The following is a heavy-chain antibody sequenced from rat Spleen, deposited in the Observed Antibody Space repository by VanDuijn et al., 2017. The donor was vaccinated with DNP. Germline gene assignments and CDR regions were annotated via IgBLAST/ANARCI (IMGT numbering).Heavy chain of an antibody. V-gene: IGHV5-7*01. Sequence: EVQLVESGGGLVQPGRSLKLSCAVSRITFSDHNMAWVRQAPKKGLEWVATISYDGSDTYYRDSVKGRFTISRDNAQSTLYLQMDSLRSEDTATYYCARHRTIMPYYYVMDAWGQGASVTVSS. CDR1: RITFSDHN. CDR3: ARHRTIMPYYYVMDA. J-gene: IGHJ4*01. D-gene: IGHD1-12*01. CDR2: ISYDGSDT.